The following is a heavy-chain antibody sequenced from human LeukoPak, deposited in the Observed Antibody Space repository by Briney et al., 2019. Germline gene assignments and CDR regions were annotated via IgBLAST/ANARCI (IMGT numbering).Heavy chain of an antibody. D-gene: IGHD6-19*01. Sequence: SQTLSLTCTVSDDSISSGSYYWSWIRQPAGKGLEWIGRIYASGSTYYNPSLKSQVTISVDTSKNQFSLKLSSVTAADTAVYYCARGGLDYFDSWGQGTLVTVSS. V-gene: IGHV4-61*02. J-gene: IGHJ4*02. CDR3: ARGGLDYFDS. CDR1: DDSISSGSYY. CDR2: IYASGST.